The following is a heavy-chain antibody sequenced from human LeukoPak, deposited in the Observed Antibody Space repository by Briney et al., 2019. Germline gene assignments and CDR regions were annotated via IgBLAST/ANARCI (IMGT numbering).Heavy chain of an antibody. CDR2: ISGSGGGT. V-gene: IGHV3-23*01. CDR1: GFTFSSYA. Sequence: GGSLRLSCAASGFTFSSYAMSWVRQAPGKGLEWVSAISGSGGGTYYADSVKGRFTISRDNSKNTLYLQMNSLRAEDTAVYYCAKDGFKEGLNWFDPWGPGTLVTVSS. D-gene: IGHD2-2*03. J-gene: IGHJ5*02. CDR3: AKDGFKEGLNWFDP.